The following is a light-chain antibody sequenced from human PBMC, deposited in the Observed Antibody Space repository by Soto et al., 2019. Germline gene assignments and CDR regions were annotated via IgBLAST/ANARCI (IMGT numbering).Light chain of an antibody. CDR3: QQRFSCHGLT. CDR1: QSWNTF. J-gene: IGKJ4*01. Sequence: ESVLTQSPATLSLSPGEIANLSCRASQSWNTFLAWYQHKPDQAPRLLISDASNSATVIPDRVSCSQSGTDFPRTISSQEPAALAVHHCQQRFSCHGLTFGGGKKVEIK. CDR2: DAS. V-gene: IGKV3-11*01.